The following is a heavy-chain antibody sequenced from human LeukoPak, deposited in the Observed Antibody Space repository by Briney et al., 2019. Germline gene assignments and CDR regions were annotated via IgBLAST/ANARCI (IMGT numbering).Heavy chain of an antibody. J-gene: IGHJ1*01. D-gene: IGHD6-19*01. CDR1: GGSFSGYY. Sequence: PSETLSHTCAVYGGSFSGYYWSWIRQPPGKGXXWIGEINHSGSTNYNPSLKSRVTISVDTSKNQFSLKLSSVTAADTAVYYCARHIAVVGYFQHWGQGTLVTVSS. CDR3: ARHIAVVGYFQH. V-gene: IGHV4-34*01. CDR2: INHSGST.